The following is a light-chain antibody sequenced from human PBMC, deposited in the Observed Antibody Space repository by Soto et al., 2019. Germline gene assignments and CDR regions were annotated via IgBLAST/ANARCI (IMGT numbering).Light chain of an antibody. Sequence: EIVLTQSPGTLSLSPGERATLSCRASQSVSNNYLGWYQQKPGQPPRLLVYGASRRATGIPDRFSGSGSGTDFTLTISGLEAEDFAVYYCQQYGNSLPWTFGQGTKVEIK. CDR1: QSVSNNY. J-gene: IGKJ1*01. CDR3: QQYGNSLPWT. CDR2: GAS. V-gene: IGKV3-20*01.